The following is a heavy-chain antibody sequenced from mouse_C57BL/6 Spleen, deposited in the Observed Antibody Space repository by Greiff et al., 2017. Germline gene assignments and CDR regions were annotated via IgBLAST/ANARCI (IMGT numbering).Heavy chain of an antibody. CDR2: IDPANGNT. V-gene: IGHV14-3*01. J-gene: IGHJ4*01. CDR3: ARDDYYGSSYYAMDY. Sequence: EVQLKESVAELVRPGASVKLSCTASGFNIKNTYMHWVKQRPEQGLEWIGRIDPANGNTKYAPKFQGKATITADTSSNTAYLQLSSLTSEDTAIYYCARDDYYGSSYYAMDYWGQGTSVTVSS. CDR1: GFNIKNTY. D-gene: IGHD1-1*01.